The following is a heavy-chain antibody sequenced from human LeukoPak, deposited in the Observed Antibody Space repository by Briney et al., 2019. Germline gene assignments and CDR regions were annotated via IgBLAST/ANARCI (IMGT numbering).Heavy chain of an antibody. J-gene: IGHJ6*03. CDR3: ARGYSSSWYYYYYYMDV. Sequence: SETLSLTCTVSGGSISSYYWSWIRQSPGKGLEWIGYIYYSGSTNYNPSLKSRVTISVDTSKSQFSLKLSSVTAADTAVYYCARGYSSSWYYYYYYMDVWGKGTTVTVSS. D-gene: IGHD6-13*01. CDR2: IYYSGST. CDR1: GGSISSYY. V-gene: IGHV4-59*01.